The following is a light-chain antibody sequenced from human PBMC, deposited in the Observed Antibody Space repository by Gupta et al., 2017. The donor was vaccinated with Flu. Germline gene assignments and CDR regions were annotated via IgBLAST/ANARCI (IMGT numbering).Light chain of an antibody. CDR2: GAS. V-gene: IGKV1-39*01. J-gene: IGKJ1*01. CDR1: QTVHNF. CDR3: QQRVFTPQT. Sequence: PSFLSASVGDRVTITCRASQTVHNFLNWYQQKPGKVPKLLIYGASTLQSGVPSRFSGSGSGTDFTLTISGLQPDDFATYYCQQRVFTPQTFGQGTKVEIK.